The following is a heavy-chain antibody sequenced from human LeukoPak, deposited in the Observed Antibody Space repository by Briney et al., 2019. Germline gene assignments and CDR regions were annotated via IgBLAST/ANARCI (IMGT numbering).Heavy chain of an antibody. J-gene: IGHJ4*02. CDR2: IHHSGSA. CDR3: ARGNYYPDGRGYQGDIYY. Sequence: PSETLSLTCTVSGDSMTDKYWSRIRQPPGKGLERIGYIHHSGSADYNPSLKSRVTISLDTSRSRFSLNLSSVTAADTAIYFCARGNYYPDGRGYQGDIYYWGQGILVTVS. CDR1: GDSMTDKY. D-gene: IGHD3-22*01. V-gene: IGHV4-59*01.